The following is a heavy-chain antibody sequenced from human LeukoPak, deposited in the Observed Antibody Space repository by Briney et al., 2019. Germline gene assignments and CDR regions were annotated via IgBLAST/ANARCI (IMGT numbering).Heavy chain of an antibody. J-gene: IGHJ4*02. CDR2: IIPILGIA. Sequence: EASVKVSCKASGGTFSSYAISWVRQAPGQGLEWMGRIIPILGIANYAQKFQGRVTITADKSTSTAYMELSSLRSEDTAVYYCAREVYDSSGYTYYFDYWGQGTLVTVSS. CDR1: GGTFSSYA. D-gene: IGHD3-22*01. V-gene: IGHV1-69*04. CDR3: AREVYDSSGYTYYFDY.